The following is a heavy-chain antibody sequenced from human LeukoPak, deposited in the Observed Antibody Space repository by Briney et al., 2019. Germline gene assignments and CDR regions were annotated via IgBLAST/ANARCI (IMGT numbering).Heavy chain of an antibody. J-gene: IGHJ4*02. CDR3: ARGHSSGWLNYFDY. V-gene: IGHV3-23*01. CDR2: TSGSGGST. CDR1: GFTFSSYA. Sequence: GGSLRLSCAASGFTFSSYAMSWVRQAPGRGLEWVSATSGSGGSTYYADSVKGRFTISRGNSKNTLYLQMNSLRAEDTAVYYCARGHSSGWLNYFDYWGQGTLVTVSS. D-gene: IGHD6-19*01.